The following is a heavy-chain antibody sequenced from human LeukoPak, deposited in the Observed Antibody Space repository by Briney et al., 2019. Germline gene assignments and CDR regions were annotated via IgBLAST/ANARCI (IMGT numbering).Heavy chain of an antibody. D-gene: IGHD6-13*01. V-gene: IGHV3-11*01. CDR2: ISSSGSTI. CDR3: AKGAGYSSRGYYYYYMDV. CDR1: GFTFSDYY. J-gene: IGHJ6*03. Sequence: MPGGSLRLSCAASGFTFSDYYMSWVRQAPGKGLEWVSYISSSGSTIYYADSVKGRFTISRDNSRNTLYLQMNRLRAEDTAVYYCAKGAGYSSRGYYYYYMDVWGKGTTVTVSS.